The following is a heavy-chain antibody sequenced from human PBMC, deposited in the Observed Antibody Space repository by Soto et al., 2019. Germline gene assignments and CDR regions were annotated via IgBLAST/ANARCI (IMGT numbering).Heavy chain of an antibody. Sequence: ASVKVSCKAPGYTFTSYAMHWVRQAPGQRLEWMGWINAGNGNTKYSQKFQGRVTITRDTSASTAYMELSSLRSEDTAVYYCARDRNVVVVAADAFDIWGQGTMVTVSS. V-gene: IGHV1-3*01. CDR3: ARDRNVVVVAADAFDI. D-gene: IGHD2-15*01. J-gene: IGHJ3*02. CDR1: GYTFTSYA. CDR2: INAGNGNT.